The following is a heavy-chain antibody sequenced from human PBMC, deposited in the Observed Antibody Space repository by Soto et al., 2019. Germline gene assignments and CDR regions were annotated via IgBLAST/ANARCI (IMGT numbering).Heavy chain of an antibody. J-gene: IGHJ4*02. D-gene: IGHD2-15*01. Sequence: SETLSRTCTVSGGSISRSSYYWGWIRQPPGKGLEWIGSIYYSGSTYYNPSLKSRVTISVDTSKNQFSLKLSSVTAADTAVYYCARAAPRYCSGGSCYSGRYYWGQGTLVTVS. CDR3: ARAAPRYCSGGSCYSGRYY. V-gene: IGHV4-39*01. CDR1: GGSISRSSYY. CDR2: IYYSGST.